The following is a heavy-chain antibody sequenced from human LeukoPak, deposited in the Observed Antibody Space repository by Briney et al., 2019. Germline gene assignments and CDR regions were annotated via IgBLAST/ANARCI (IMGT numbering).Heavy chain of an antibody. CDR2: ISSSSTYI. V-gene: IGHV3-21*01. CDR1: GFTFGSYS. J-gene: IGHJ4*02. Sequence: GGSLRLSCAASGFTFGSYSMNWVRQAPGKGLEWVSSISSSSTYIYYADSVKGRFTISRDNAKNSLYLQMNSLRDEDTAVYYCARGSPNLFDYWGQGTLVTVSS. CDR3: ARGSPNLFDY. D-gene: IGHD1-14*01.